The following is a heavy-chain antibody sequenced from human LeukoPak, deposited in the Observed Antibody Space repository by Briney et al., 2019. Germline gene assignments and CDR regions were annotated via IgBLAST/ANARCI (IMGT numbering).Heavy chain of an antibody. D-gene: IGHD2-15*01. CDR1: GGTFSSYA. CDR3: ARAVVAATHLWFDP. CDR2: IFPIFGTA. J-gene: IGHJ5*02. V-gene: IGHV1-69*13. Sequence: SVKVSCKASGGTFSSYAISWVRQAPGQGLEWMGGIFPIFGTANYAQKFQGRVTITADESTSTAYMEPSSLRSEDTAVYYCARAVVAATHLWFDPWGQGTLVTVSS.